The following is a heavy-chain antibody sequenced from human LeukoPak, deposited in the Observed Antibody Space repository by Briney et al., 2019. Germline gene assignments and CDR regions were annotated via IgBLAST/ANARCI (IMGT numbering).Heavy chain of an antibody. Sequence: PGGSLRLSCAASGFTFSGYAMGWVRQAPGKGLEWVSGLSGSGGNTYYADSVKGRFTISRDNSKNTLSLQMNSLRAEDTAVYYCAKVSGYYFDSGGYYYFGYWGQGTLVTVSS. D-gene: IGHD3-22*01. V-gene: IGHV3-23*01. CDR1: GFTFSGYA. CDR2: LSGSGGNT. CDR3: AKVSGYYFDSGGYYYFGY. J-gene: IGHJ4*02.